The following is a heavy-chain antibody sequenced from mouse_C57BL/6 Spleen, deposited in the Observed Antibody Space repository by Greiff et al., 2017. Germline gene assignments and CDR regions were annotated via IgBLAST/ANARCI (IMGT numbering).Heavy chain of an antibody. CDR1: GYSFTDYN. CDR2: INPNYGTT. J-gene: IGHJ1*03. CDR3: ARRAGSSYDWYFDV. Sequence: VQLKESGPELVKPGASVKISCKASGYSFTDYNMNWVKQSNGKSLEWIGVINPNYGTTSYNQKFKGKATLTVDQSSSTAYMQLNSLTSEDSAVYYCARRAGSSYDWYFDVWGTGTTVTVSS. D-gene: IGHD1-1*01. V-gene: IGHV1-39*01.